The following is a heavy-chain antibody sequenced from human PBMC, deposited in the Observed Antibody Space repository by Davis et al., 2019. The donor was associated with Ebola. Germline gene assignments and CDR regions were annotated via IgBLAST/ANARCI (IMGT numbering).Heavy chain of an antibody. CDR3: ARAHRYSGFEYYYGMDV. V-gene: IGHV6-1*01. J-gene: IGHJ6*02. Sequence: HSQTLPLTCAISGDSVSSNSAAWNWIRQSPSRGLEWLGRTYYRSKWYNDYAVSVKSRITINPDTSKNQFSLQLNSVTPEDTAVYYCARAHRYSGFEYYYGMDVWGQGTTVTVSS. CDR2: TYYRSKWYN. CDR1: GDSVSSNSAA. D-gene: IGHD5-12*01.